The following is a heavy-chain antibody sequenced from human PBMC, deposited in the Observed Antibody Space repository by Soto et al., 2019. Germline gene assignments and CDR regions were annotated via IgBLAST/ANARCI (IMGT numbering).Heavy chain of an antibody. Sequence: QVQLQESGPGLVKPSGTLSLTCAVSGGSISRSNWWSWVRQPPGKGLEWIGEIYHSGSTNYNPSLKSRVTISVDKSKNQFSLKLSSVTAADTAVYYCARDLYYYDSSGSTTLYYWGQGTLVTVSS. V-gene: IGHV4-4*02. J-gene: IGHJ4*02. CDR1: GGSISRSNW. CDR3: ARDLYYYDSSGSTTLYY. D-gene: IGHD3-22*01. CDR2: IYHSGST.